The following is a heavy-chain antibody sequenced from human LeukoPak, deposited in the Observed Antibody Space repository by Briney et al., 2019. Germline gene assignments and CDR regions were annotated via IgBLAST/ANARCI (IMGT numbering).Heavy chain of an antibody. V-gene: IGHV4-59*01. J-gene: IGHJ4*02. Sequence: PSETLSLTCTVSGGSIRSYYWSWIRQPPGKGLEWIGYIYYSGSTDYNPSLRSRVSISVDTSKNQFSLRLSSVTAADTAVYYCARTGSTVTMLYPFDHWGQGTLVTVSS. CDR3: ARTGSTVTMLYPFDH. CDR2: IYYSGST. D-gene: IGHD4-17*01. CDR1: GGSIRSYY.